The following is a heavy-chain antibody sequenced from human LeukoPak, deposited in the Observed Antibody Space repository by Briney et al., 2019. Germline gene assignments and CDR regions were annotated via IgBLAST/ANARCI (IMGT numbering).Heavy chain of an antibody. CDR1: GDSIRSTSY. Sequence: SETLSLTCAVSGDSIRSTSYWGWIRQPPGKGLEWIASMSHNGGTYYSPSLKSRVTISIDTSKNQLSLTLTSVTAADTAIYYCARHRGGWYAPLQHWGQGTLVTVSA. D-gene: IGHD6-19*01. CDR3: ARHRGGWYAPLQH. V-gene: IGHV4-38-2*01. CDR2: MSHNGGT. J-gene: IGHJ1*01.